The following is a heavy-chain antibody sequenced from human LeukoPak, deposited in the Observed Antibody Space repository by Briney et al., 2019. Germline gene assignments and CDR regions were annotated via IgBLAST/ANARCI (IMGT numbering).Heavy chain of an antibody. Sequence: GGSLRLSCAASGFTFSSYWMSWVRQAPGKGLEWVANIKQDGSEKYYVDSVKGRFTISRDNAKNSLYLQMNSLRAEDTAVYYCARERTSSGWQNSHYFDYWGQGTLVTVSS. CDR3: ARERTSSGWQNSHYFDY. CDR2: IKQDGSEK. CDR1: GFTFSSYW. J-gene: IGHJ4*02. V-gene: IGHV3-7*01. D-gene: IGHD6-19*01.